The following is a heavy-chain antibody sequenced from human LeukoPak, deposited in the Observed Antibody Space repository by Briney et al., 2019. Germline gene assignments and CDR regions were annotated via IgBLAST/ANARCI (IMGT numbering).Heavy chain of an antibody. J-gene: IGHJ4*02. Sequence: PGRSLRLSCAASGFTFSSYAMHWVRQAPGKGLEWVAIIWSDGNNKYHADSVEGRFTISRDTSKNTLFLQMNSLRAEDTAVYYCARGQPGVAAAGNLDYWGQGTLVTVSS. D-gene: IGHD6-13*01. CDR2: IWSDGNNK. CDR3: ARGQPGVAAAGNLDY. V-gene: IGHV3-33*08. CDR1: GFTFSSYA.